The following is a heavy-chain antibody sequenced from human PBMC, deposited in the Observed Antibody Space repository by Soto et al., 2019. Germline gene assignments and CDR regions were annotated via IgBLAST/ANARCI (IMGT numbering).Heavy chain of an antibody. D-gene: IGHD3-3*01. V-gene: IGHV4-34*01. Sequence: PSETLSLTCAVYGGSFSGYYWSWIRQPPGKGLEWIGEINHSGSTNYNPSLKSRVTISVDTSKNQFSLKLSSVTAADTAVYYCARTPGITIFGVVTNYPAGVYYMDVWGKGTTVT. CDR1: GGSFSGYY. CDR3: ARTPGITIFGVVTNYPAGVYYMDV. CDR2: INHSGST. J-gene: IGHJ6*03.